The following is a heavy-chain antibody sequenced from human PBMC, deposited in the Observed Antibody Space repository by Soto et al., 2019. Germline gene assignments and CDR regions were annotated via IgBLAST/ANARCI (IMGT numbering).Heavy chain of an antibody. V-gene: IGHV1-2*04. J-gene: IGHJ3*02. CDR3: ARSRKHYYDSCGPWAFDI. Sequence: QVQLVQSGAEVKKPGASVKVSCKASGYTFTGYYMHWVRQAPGQGLEWMGWINPNSGGTNYAQKFQGWVTMTRDTSISTAYMELSRLRSDDTAVYYCARSRKHYYDSCGPWAFDIWGQGTMVTVSS. D-gene: IGHD3-22*01. CDR2: INPNSGGT. CDR1: GYTFTGYY.